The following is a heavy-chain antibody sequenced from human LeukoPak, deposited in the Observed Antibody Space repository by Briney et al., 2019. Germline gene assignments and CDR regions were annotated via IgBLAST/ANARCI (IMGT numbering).Heavy chain of an antibody. CDR1: GFTFSSYA. Sequence: GGSLRLFCAASGFTFSSYAMHWVRQAPGKGLEWVAVISYDGSNKYYADSVKGRFTISRDNSKNTLYLQMNSLRAEDTAVYYCARGPIAAAFDYWGQGTLVTVSS. D-gene: IGHD6-13*01. CDR2: ISYDGSNK. CDR3: ARGPIAAAFDY. J-gene: IGHJ4*02. V-gene: IGHV3-30-3*01.